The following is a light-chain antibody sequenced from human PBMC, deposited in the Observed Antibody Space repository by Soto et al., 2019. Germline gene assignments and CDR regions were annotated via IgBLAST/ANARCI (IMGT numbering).Light chain of an antibody. CDR1: SSDVGGYNS. Sequence: QSVLTQPASVSGSPGQSITISCTGTSSDVGGYNSVSWYQQLPGKAPQLIISAVRQRPSGVPDRFSGSKSGNTASLTISGLQTDDEADYFCFSYTANDNWVFGGGTKVTVL. J-gene: IGLJ3*02. CDR3: FSYTANDNWV. V-gene: IGLV2-14*03. CDR2: AVR.